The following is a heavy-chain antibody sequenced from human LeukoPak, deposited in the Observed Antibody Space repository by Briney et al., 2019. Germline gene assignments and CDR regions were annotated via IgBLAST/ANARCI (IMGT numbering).Heavy chain of an antibody. V-gene: IGHV3-48*03. D-gene: IGHD6-13*01. CDR3: ARDRAYIAAAGRPSYYYYYYMDV. CDR1: GFTFSSYE. J-gene: IGHJ6*03. CDR2: ISSSGSTI. Sequence: GGSLRLSCAASGFTFSSYEMNWVRQAPGKVLEWVSYISSSGSTIYYADSVKGRFTISRDNAKNSLYLQMNSLRAEDTAVYYCARDRAYIAAAGRPSYYYYYYMDVWGKGTTVTISS.